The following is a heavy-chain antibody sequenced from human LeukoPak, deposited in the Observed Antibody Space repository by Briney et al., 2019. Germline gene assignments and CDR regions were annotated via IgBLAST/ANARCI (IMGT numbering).Heavy chain of an antibody. V-gene: IGHV3-64*02. D-gene: IGHD6-19*01. J-gene: IGHJ3*02. CDR1: GFNFSHYA. Sequence: GGSLRLSCAASGFNFSHYAMHWVRQAPGKGLEYVSAISGDGASTYYVDSVKGRFTISRDDSKNTLYLQMNSLRAEDTAVYYCARGDSSGHDAFDIWGQGTMVTVSS. CDR2: ISGDGAST. CDR3: ARGDSSGHDAFDI.